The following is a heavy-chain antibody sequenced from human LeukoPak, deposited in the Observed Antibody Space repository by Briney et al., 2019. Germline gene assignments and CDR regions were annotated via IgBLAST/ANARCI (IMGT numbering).Heavy chain of an antibody. CDR2: IYSGTI. V-gene: IGHV3-53*01. J-gene: IGHJ4*02. CDR3: ARRAGAYSHPYDY. CDR1: GFTFSSYW. D-gene: IGHD4/OR15-4a*01. Sequence: PGGSLRLSCAASGFTFSSYWMSWVRQAPGKGLEWVSFIYSGTIHYSDSVKGRFTISRDNSKNTLYLQMNSLRAEDMAVYYCARRAGAYSHPYDYWGQGTLVTVSS.